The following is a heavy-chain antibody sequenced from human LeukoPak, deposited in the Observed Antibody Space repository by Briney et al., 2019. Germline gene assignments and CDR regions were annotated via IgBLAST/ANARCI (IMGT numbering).Heavy chain of an antibody. Sequence: GESLKISCKGSGYRFTNYWIGWVRQMPGKGLEWMGIIYPGDSDTRYSPSFQGQVTISADKSISTAYLQWSSLKASDTAMYYCARQHKGYCTNGVCSDFDYWGQGTLVTVSS. V-gene: IGHV5-51*01. D-gene: IGHD2-8*01. CDR3: ARQHKGYCTNGVCSDFDY. J-gene: IGHJ4*02. CDR2: IYPGDSDT. CDR1: GYRFTNYW.